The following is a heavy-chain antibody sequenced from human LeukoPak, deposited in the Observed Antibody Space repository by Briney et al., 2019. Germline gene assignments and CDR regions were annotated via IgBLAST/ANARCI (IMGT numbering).Heavy chain of an antibody. V-gene: IGHV3-23*01. CDR1: GFTFSSYA. CDR3: ARETSTGDDYGMDV. CDR2: IRSIGGST. J-gene: IGHJ6*02. Sequence: GGSLRLSCAASGFTFSSYAMSWVRQAPGKRLEWVSAIRSIGGSTYYADSVKGRFTISRDNSKNTLYLQMNSLRVEDAAIYYCARETSTGDDYGMDVWGQGTTVTVSS.